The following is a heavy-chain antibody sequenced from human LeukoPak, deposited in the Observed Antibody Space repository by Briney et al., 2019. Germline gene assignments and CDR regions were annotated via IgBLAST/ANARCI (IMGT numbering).Heavy chain of an antibody. Sequence: ASVKVSCKASGYTFTGYYMHWVRQAPGQGLEWMGWINPNSGGTNYAQKFQGRVTMTRDTSISTAYVELSRLRSDDTAVYYCARQYSGSYYRFDYWGQGTLVTVSS. J-gene: IGHJ4*02. CDR2: INPNSGGT. V-gene: IGHV1-2*02. D-gene: IGHD1-26*01. CDR3: ARQYSGSYYRFDY. CDR1: GYTFTGYY.